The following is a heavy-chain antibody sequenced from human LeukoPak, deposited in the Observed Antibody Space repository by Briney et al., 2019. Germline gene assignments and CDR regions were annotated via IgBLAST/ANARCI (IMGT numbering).Heavy chain of an antibody. J-gene: IGHJ6*02. D-gene: IGHD2-21*01. CDR3: ARLQIPGGYYYYGMDV. V-gene: IGHV5-51*01. CDR2: IYPGDSDT. Sequence: PGESLKISCQASGYSSTSYWIGWVRQLPGKGLEWMVIIYPGDSDTRYSPSFQGQVTISADKSISTAYLQWSSLKASDTAMYYCARLQIPGGYYYYGMDVWGQGTTVTVSS. CDR1: GYSSTSYW.